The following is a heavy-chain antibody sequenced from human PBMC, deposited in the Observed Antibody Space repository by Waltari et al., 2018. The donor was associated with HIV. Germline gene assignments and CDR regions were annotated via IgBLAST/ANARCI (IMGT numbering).Heavy chain of an antibody. J-gene: IGHJ4*02. V-gene: IGHV3-23*01. D-gene: IGHD6-19*01. CDR3: AHQISGQWLTPGH. CDR1: GFAFNNYA. CDR2: ISGSSYIHT. Sequence: EVQLLESGGGLVQPGESLRLSCAASGFAFNNYAMNWVRQAPGKGLEWVSGISGSSYIHTYYADSVKGRFTVSRDNSKRTVYLQMNSLRVEDTAVYYCAHQISGQWLTPGHWGQGTLVTVSS.